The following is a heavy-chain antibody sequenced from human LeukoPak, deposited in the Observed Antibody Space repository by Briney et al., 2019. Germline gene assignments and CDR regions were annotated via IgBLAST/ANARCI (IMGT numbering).Heavy chain of an antibody. CDR3: ARDDGSGWSFDY. J-gene: IGHJ4*02. Sequence: ASVKVSCKASGYTFTSYYMHWVRQAPGQWLEWMGIINPSGGSTSYAQKLQGRVTMTTDTSTSTAYMELRSLRSDDTAVYYCARDDGSGWSFDYWGQGTLVTISS. V-gene: IGHV1-46*01. CDR2: INPSGGST. CDR1: GYTFTSYY. D-gene: IGHD6-19*01.